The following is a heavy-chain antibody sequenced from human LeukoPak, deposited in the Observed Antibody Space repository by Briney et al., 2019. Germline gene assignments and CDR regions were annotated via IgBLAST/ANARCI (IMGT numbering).Heavy chain of an antibody. D-gene: IGHD1-26*01. V-gene: IGHV3-30*03. J-gene: IGHJ3*02. Sequence: GGSLRLSCAASGFTFSSYGMHWVRQALGKGLEWVAVISYDGSNKYYADSVKGRFTISRDNSKNTLYLQMNSLRAEDTAVYYCARGGSYFAFDIWGQGTMVTVSS. CDR1: GFTFSSYG. CDR3: ARGGSYFAFDI. CDR2: ISYDGSNK.